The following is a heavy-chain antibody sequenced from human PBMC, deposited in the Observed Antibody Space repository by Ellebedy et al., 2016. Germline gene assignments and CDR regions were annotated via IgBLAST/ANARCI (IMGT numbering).Heavy chain of an antibody. J-gene: IGHJ5*01. V-gene: IGHV4-4*07. D-gene: IGHD5-18*01. Sequence: SETLSLXXTISGAYVSEYYWSWVRQPAGKGLEWIGRLDTSGSTNYNPSLKSRVTISADTSKNQFSLRLSSVTAADTAVYYCARDVRGYNTVSRFDSWGQGTLVTVSS. CDR1: GAYVSEYY. CDR2: LDTSGST. CDR3: ARDVRGYNTVSRFDS.